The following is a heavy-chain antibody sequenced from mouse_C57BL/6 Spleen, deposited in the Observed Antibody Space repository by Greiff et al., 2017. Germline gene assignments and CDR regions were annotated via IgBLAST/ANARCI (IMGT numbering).Heavy chain of an antibody. CDR2: IYPGDGDT. J-gene: IGHJ4*01. D-gene: IGHD2-3*01. V-gene: IGHV1-82*01. Sequence: QVQLQQSGPELVKPGASVKISCKASGYAFSSSWMNWVKQRPGKGLEWIGRIYPGDGDTNYNGKFKGKATLTADKSSSTAYMQLSSLTSEDSAVXFCARGGYDGYCKREMDYWGQGTSVTVSS. CDR3: ARGGYDGYCKREMDY. CDR1: GYAFSSSW.